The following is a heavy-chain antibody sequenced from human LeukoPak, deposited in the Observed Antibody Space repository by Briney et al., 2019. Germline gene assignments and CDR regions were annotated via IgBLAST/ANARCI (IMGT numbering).Heavy chain of an antibody. CDR1: GFSVSNTY. CDR2: IYSGDSGVST. D-gene: IGHD6-6*01. J-gene: IGHJ6*02. V-gene: IGHV3-53*04. Sequence: AGGSLRLSCAASGFSVSNTYMSWVRQAPGKGLEWGSVIYSGDSGVSTYYADSVKGRFTISRHNSKNTLYRQMSSLRAEDTAVYFCARSAARLRYYYAMDVWGQGTTVTVCS. CDR3: ARSAARLRYYYAMDV.